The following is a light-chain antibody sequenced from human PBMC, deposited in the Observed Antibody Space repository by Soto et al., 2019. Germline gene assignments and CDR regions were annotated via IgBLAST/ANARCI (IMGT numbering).Light chain of an antibody. CDR2: DVS. Sequence: QSALTQPASVSGSPGQSITISCTGTSSDVGGYNYVSWYQHHPGKAPKLMIFDVSNRPSGVSNRFSGSKSGNTASLTISGLQPEDEVDYCCSSYTTSNTRQIVFGTGTKVTVL. CDR1: SSDVGGYNY. J-gene: IGLJ1*01. V-gene: IGLV2-14*03. CDR3: SSYTTSNTRQIV.